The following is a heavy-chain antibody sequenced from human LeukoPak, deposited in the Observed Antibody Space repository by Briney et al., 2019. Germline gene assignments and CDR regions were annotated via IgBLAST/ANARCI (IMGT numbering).Heavy chain of an antibody. CDR3: AKVPPHNYDILTGYFRANWLDP. V-gene: IGHV3-23*01. CDR1: GFTFSNYA. D-gene: IGHD3-9*01. CDR2: ISGSGGST. J-gene: IGHJ5*02. Sequence: GGSLRLSCAASGFTFSNYAMSWVRQAPGKGLEWVSAISGSGGSTYYADYVKGRFTISRDNSKKMLFLQMNSLRAEDTAVYYCAKVPPHNYDILTGYFRANWLDPWGQGTLVTVSS.